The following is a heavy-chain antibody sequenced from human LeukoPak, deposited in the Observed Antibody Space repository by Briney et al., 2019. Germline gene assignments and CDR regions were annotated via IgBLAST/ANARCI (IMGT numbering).Heavy chain of an antibody. D-gene: IGHD4-17*01. CDR3: ARDDYGDFALDY. J-gene: IGHJ4*02. CDR1: GGSISTYY. V-gene: IGHV4-4*07. CDR2: IYITGST. Sequence: SETLSLTCTVSGGSISTYYWVWIRQPTGKGLEWIGRIYITGSTDYNPSLRSRVTMSVDTSKNQFSLKLSSVTAADTAVYYCARDDYGDFALDYWGQGTLVTVSS.